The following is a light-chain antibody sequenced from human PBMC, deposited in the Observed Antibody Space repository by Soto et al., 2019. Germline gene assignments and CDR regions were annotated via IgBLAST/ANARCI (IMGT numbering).Light chain of an antibody. Sequence: QSVLSQPPAVYAAAGQKFTISCSGSSSNIGGNSVSWYQQLPGTAHKLLIYDDNKRPSLIPDRFSGSKSGTSATLGITGFQTGHEADYYFGSCDSSLSAYVFGTGTKVTVL. V-gene: IGLV1-51*01. CDR3: GSCDSSLSAYV. CDR1: SSNIGGNS. CDR2: DDN. J-gene: IGLJ1*01.